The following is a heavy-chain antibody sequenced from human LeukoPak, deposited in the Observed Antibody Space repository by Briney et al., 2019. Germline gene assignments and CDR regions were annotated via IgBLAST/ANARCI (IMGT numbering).Heavy chain of an antibody. CDR3: ARESHVTREDY. CDR2: INPNSGGT. CDR1: GYTFTGYY. J-gene: IGHJ4*02. V-gene: IGHV1-2*06. Sequence: ASVKVSCQASGYTFTGYYMHWVRQAPGQGLEWMGRINPNSGGTNYAQKFQGRVTMTGDTSISTAYMELSRLRSDDTAVYYCARESHVTREDYWGQGTLVTVSS. D-gene: IGHD3-10*01.